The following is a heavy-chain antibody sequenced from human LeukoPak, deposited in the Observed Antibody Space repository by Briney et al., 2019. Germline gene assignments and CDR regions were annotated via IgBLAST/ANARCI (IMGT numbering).Heavy chain of an antibody. V-gene: IGHV4-59*13. CDR1: GGSISSYY. CDR3: ATDMWELRSRAFDI. J-gene: IGHJ3*02. D-gene: IGHD4-23*01. CDR2: IYDSGGT. Sequence: PAETLSLTCTVSGGSISSYYWSWIRQSPGKGLEWIGKIYDSGGTTYSPSLKSRVTISVDASKIQFYLKVSSVTAAGTAVYYSATDMWELRSRAFDIWGQGTMVTVSS.